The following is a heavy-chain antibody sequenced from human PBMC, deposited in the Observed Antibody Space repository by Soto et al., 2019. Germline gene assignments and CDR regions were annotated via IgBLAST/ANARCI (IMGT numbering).Heavy chain of an antibody. J-gene: IGHJ1*01. CDR2: IHRSGSI. CDR1: GGSFSVDY. CDR3: ARLAYSGYLQT. D-gene: IGHD1-26*01. V-gene: IGHV4-34*01. Sequence: SETLSLTCAVYGGSFSVDYWSWVRQPPGKGLEWIGEIHRSGSINYNPSLKSRVTMSVDTSKNQFSLSLSSLTAADTAVYFCARLAYSGYLQTWGQGSLVTVSS.